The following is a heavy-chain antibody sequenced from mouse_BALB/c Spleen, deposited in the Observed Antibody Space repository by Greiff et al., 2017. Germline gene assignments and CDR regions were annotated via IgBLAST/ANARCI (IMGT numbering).Heavy chain of an antibody. V-gene: IGHV5-17*02. D-gene: IGHD4-1*01. J-gene: IGHJ4*01. CDR3: ARKANWDDYYAMDY. CDR1: GFTFSSFG. CDR2: ISSGSSTI. Sequence: EVKLMESGGGLVQPGGSRKLSCAASGFTFSSFGMHWVRQAPEKGLEWVAYISSGSSTIYYADTVKGRFTISRDNPKNTLFLQMTSLRSEDTAMYYCARKANWDDYYAMDYWGQGTSVTVSS.